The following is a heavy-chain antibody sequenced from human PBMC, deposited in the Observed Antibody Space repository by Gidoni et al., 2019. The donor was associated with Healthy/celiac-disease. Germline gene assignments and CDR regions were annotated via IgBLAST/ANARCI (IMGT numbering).Heavy chain of an antibody. CDR1: GGTFSSYA. CDR3: ARGTDIVVVPAAVPGYYYYYGMDV. J-gene: IGHJ6*02. V-gene: IGHV1-69*06. CDR2: IIPICGTA. Sequence: QVPLVQSGAEVKKPGSSVNVSCKASGGTFSSYAIRWVRPAPGQGLEWMGGIIPICGTANYAQKFQGRVTITADKSTSTAYMELSSLRSEDTAVYYCARGTDIVVVPAAVPGYYYYYGMDVWGQGTTVTVSS. D-gene: IGHD2-2*01.